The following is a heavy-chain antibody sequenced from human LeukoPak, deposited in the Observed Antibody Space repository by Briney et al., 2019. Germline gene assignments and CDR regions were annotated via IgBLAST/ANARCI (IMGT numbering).Heavy chain of an antibody. D-gene: IGHD5-12*01. V-gene: IGHV4-30-4*01. Sequence: SSETLSLTCTVSGGSISSSSYYWSWIRQPPGKGLEWIGYIYYSGSTYYNPSLKSRVTISVDTSKNQFSLKLSSVTAADTAVYYCAVVATSFLTVLNWGQGTLVTVSS. CDR1: GGSISSSSYY. J-gene: IGHJ4*02. CDR2: IYYSGST. CDR3: AVVATSFLTVLN.